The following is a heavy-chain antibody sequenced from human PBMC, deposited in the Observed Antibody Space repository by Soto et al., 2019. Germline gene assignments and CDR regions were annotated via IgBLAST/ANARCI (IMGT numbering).Heavy chain of an antibody. CDR3: AKELLRLGESLERYFDY. CDR1: GFTFSSYG. CDR2: IWYDGSNK. J-gene: IGHJ4*02. V-gene: IGHV3-33*06. Sequence: QVQLVESGGGVVQPGRSLRLSCAASGFTFSSYGMHWVRQAPGKGLEWVAVIWYDGSNKYYADSVKGRFTISRDNSKNTLFLQLNSLRAEDTAVYYCAKELLRLGESLERYFDYWGQGTLVTVSS. D-gene: IGHD3-10*01.